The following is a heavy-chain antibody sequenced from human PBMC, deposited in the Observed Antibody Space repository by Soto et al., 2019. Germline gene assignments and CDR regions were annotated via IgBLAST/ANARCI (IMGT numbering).Heavy chain of an antibody. J-gene: IGHJ4*02. CDR1: GGSISSGGYS. V-gene: IGHV4-30-2*01. D-gene: IGHD4-17*01. CDR2: IYHSGST. Sequence: SETLSLTCAVSGGSISSGGYSWSWIRQPPGKGLEWIGYIYHSGSTYYNPSLKSRVTISVDRSKNQFSLKLSSVTAADTAVYYCARFSNDYGDYGGLDYWGQGTLVTVSS. CDR3: ARFSNDYGDYGGLDY.